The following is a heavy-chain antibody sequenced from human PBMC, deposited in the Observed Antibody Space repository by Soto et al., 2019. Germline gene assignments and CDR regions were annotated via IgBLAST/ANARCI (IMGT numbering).Heavy chain of an antibody. D-gene: IGHD3-22*01. V-gene: IGHV3-9*01. CDR3: ARDSSGYYRFDY. CDR1: GFTFDDYA. Sequence: SLRLSCAASGFTFDDYAMHWVRQAPGKGLEWVSGISWNRGSIGYADSVKGRFTISRDNAKNSLYLQMNSLRAEDTALYYCARDSSGYYRFDYWGQGTLVTV. CDR2: ISWNRGSI. J-gene: IGHJ4*02.